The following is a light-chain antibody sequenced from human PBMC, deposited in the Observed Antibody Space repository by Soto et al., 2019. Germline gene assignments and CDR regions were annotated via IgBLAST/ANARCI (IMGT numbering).Light chain of an antibody. V-gene: IGLV4-69*02. Sequence: QPVLTQSPSASASLGASVKLTCTLGSGHSDYPIVWHQQQPEKGPRFLMRVNSDGSHSKGDGIPDRFSGSSSGAERYLINSSLQSEDETDYYCQTWGTGTVIFGGGTKVTVL. J-gene: IGLJ2*01. CDR2: VNSDGSH. CDR1: SGHSDYP. CDR3: QTWGTGTVI.